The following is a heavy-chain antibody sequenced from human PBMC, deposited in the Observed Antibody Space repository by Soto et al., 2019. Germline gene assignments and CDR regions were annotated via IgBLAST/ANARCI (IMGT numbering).Heavy chain of an antibody. CDR3: ARRLVDTAMGIDY. CDR1: GGSISSSSYY. J-gene: IGHJ4*02. V-gene: IGHV4-39*01. D-gene: IGHD5-18*01. Sequence: SETLSLTCTVSGGSISSSSYYWGRIRQPPGKGLEWIGSIYYSGSTYYNPSLKSRVTISVDTSKNQFSLKLSSVTAADTAVYYCARRLVDTAMGIDYWGQGTLVTVSS. CDR2: IYYSGST.